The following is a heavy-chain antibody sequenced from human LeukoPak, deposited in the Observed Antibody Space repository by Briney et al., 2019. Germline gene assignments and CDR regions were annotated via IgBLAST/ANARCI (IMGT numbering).Heavy chain of an antibody. V-gene: IGHV1-2*02. D-gene: IGHD6-13*01. Sequence: GASVKVSCKASGYTFTGYYMHWVRQAPGQGLEWIGWINPNSGGTNYAQKFQGRVTMTRDTSISTAYMELSRLRSDDTAVYYCARGVAAAGIYYYYMDVWGKGTTVTVSS. CDR1: GYTFTGYY. J-gene: IGHJ6*03. CDR2: INPNSGGT. CDR3: ARGVAAAGIYYYYMDV.